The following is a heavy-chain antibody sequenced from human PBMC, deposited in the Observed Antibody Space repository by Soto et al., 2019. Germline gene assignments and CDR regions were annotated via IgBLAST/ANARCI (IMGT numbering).Heavy chain of an antibody. D-gene: IGHD6-13*01. CDR1: GFTFDDYA. V-gene: IGHV3-9*01. J-gene: IGHJ3*02. Sequence: GGSLRLSCAASGFTFDDYAMHWVRQAPGKGLEWVSGISWNSGSIGYADSVKGRFTISRDNAKNSLYLQMNSLRAEDTALYYCAKDPSQQLVTRAFDIWGQGTMVTVSS. CDR3: AKDPSQQLVTRAFDI. CDR2: ISWNSGSI.